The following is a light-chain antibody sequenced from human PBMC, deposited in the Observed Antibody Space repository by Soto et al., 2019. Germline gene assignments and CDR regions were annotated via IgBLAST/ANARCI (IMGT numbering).Light chain of an antibody. V-gene: IGKV3-20*01. CDR3: QQYGRT. J-gene: IGKJ1*01. CDR2: GAS. CDR1: QSISINY. Sequence: EIVLTQSPGTLSLSPGEKATLSCRASQSISINYLAWYQQRPGQSPRLLIYGASNRATGIPDRSSGSGSGTDFTLTISRLEPEDFAVYYCQQYGRTFGQGTKV.